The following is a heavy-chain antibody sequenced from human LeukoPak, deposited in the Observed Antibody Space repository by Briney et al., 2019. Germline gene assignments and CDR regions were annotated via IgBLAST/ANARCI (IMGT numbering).Heavy chain of an antibody. Sequence: PSETLSLTCAVSGYSISSGYYWGWIRQPPGKGLEWIGRFYHSGSTYYNPSLKSRVTMSVDSSKNQFSLKLSSVTAADTAVYYCARGYCSSTSCYYPWGQGTLVTVSS. CDR3: ARGYCSSTSCYYP. J-gene: IGHJ5*02. V-gene: IGHV4-38-2*01. CDR2: FYHSGST. D-gene: IGHD2-2*01. CDR1: GYSISSGYY.